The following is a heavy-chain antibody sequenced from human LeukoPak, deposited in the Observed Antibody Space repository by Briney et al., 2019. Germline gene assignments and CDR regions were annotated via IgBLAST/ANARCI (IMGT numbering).Heavy chain of an antibody. V-gene: IGHV4-31*03. CDR3: ASMGRYCSSTSCYYFDS. CDR1: GGSISSGGHY. Sequence: NPSQTLSLTCTVSGGSISSGGHYWNWIRQHPGKGLEWIGYIYYSGSTYYNPSLKSRVTISVDTSKNQFSLKLSSVTAAGTAVYYCASMGRYCSSTSCYYFDSWGQGTLVTVSS. CDR2: IYYSGST. J-gene: IGHJ4*02. D-gene: IGHD2-2*01.